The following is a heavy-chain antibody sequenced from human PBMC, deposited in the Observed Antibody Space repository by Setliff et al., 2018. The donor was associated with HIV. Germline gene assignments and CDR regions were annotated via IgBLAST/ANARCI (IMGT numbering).Heavy chain of an antibody. Sequence: ASVKVSCKASGYTFTSYGITWVRQAPGQGLEWMGWISTYNGNTHYAQKLQGRVTMTTDTSTSTAYMELRSLRSDDTGMYYCARKYTGGPLDYWGQGTLVTVSS. CDR3: ARKYTGGPLDY. J-gene: IGHJ4*02. CDR2: ISTYNGNT. CDR1: GYTFTSYG. D-gene: IGHD6-19*01. V-gene: IGHV1-18*01.